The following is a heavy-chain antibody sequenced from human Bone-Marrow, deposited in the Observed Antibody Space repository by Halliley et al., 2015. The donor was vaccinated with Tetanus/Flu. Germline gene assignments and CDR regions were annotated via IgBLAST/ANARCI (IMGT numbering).Heavy chain of an antibody. CDR3: ARGITISVSYAMDV. CDR2: IYSSGST. J-gene: IGHJ6*02. D-gene: IGHD3-3*01. V-gene: IGHV4-59*09. Sequence: LEWIGYIYSSGSTNYSPSLSSRVTISIDTSKNQISLKLNSVTAADTAVYYCARGITISVSYAMDVWGQGTTVTVSS.